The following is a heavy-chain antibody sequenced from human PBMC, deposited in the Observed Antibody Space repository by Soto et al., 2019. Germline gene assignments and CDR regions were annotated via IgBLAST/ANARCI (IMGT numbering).Heavy chain of an antibody. D-gene: IGHD5-18*01. Sequence: QVQLQESGPGLVKPSQTLSLTCTVSGGSISSGGYYWSWIRQHPGKGLEWIGYIYYSGSTYYNPSLKSRVTISVDTSKNQFCLKLSSVTAADTAVYYCARGEDTAMGEINDAFDIWGQGTMVTVSS. CDR1: GGSISSGGYY. CDR3: ARGEDTAMGEINDAFDI. CDR2: IYYSGST. J-gene: IGHJ3*02. V-gene: IGHV4-31*03.